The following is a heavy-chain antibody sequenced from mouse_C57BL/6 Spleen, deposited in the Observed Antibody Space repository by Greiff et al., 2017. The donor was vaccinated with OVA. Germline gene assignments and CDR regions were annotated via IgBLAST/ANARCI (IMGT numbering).Heavy chain of an antibody. CDR2: IHPSDSDT. D-gene: IGHD4-1*01. V-gene: IGHV1-74*01. CDR1: GYTFTSYW. J-gene: IGHJ2*01. CDR3: AMTGTDYFDY. Sequence: QVHVKQPGAELVKPGASVKVSCKASGYTFTSYWMHWVKQRPGQGLEWIGRIHPSDSDTNYNQKFKGKATLTVDKSSSTAYMQLSSLTSEDSAVYYCAMTGTDYFDYWGQGTTRTVSS.